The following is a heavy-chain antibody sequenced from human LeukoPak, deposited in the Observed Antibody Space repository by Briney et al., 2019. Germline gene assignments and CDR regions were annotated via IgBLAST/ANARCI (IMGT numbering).Heavy chain of an antibody. V-gene: IGHV3-21*01. J-gene: IGHJ5*02. D-gene: IGHD5-18*01. CDR2: ISTSSSYI. CDR1: GFTFSSYS. Sequence: PGGSLRLSCAASGFTFSSYSMNWVRQAPGKGLEWVSSISTSSSYIYYADSVKGRFTISRDNAKSSLYLQMNSLRAEDTAVYYCVSGGYKYTYEESRYNWFDPWGQGTLVTVSS. CDR3: VSGGYKYTYEESRYNWFDP.